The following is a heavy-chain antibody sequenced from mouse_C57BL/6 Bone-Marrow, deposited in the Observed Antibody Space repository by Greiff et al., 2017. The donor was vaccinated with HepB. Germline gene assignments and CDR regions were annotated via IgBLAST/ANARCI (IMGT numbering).Heavy chain of an antibody. Sequence: QVQLQQSGAELVKPGASVKLSCKASGYTFTSYWMQWVKQRPGQGLEWIGEIDPSDSYTNYNQKFKGKATLTVDTSSSTAYMQLSSLTSEDSAVYYCARGRAYYGSSYWYFDVWGTGTTVTVSS. J-gene: IGHJ1*03. D-gene: IGHD1-1*01. CDR3: ARGRAYYGSSYWYFDV. CDR1: GYTFTSYW. V-gene: IGHV1-50*01. CDR2: IDPSDSYT.